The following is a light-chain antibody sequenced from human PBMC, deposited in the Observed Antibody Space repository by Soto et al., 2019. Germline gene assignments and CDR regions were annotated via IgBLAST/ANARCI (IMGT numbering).Light chain of an antibody. V-gene: IGKV1-5*03. Sequence: DIQMTQSPSTLSGSVGDRVTITCRASQAISSWLAWYQQKPGKAPKLLIYKASTLKSGVPSRFSGSGSGTEFTLTISSLQPEDFATYYCQQYNSYPEAFGQGTKVDI. CDR1: QAISSW. CDR3: QQYNSYPEA. CDR2: KAS. J-gene: IGKJ1*01.